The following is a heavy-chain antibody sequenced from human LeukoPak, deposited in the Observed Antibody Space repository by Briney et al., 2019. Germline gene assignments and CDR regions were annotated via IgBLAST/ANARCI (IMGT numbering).Heavy chain of an antibody. V-gene: IGHV4-59*02. CDR1: GGSVSYYY. D-gene: IGHD3-3*01. J-gene: IGHJ6*03. CDR3: ARTYFDFWSGDYYYYMDV. CDR2: IYNSGGT. Sequence: SETLSLTCTVSGGSVSYYYWSWIRQPPGKGLEWIGYIYNSGGTNYNPSLKSRVTISIDTSKNQFSLKLNSVTAADTAVYYCARTYFDFWSGDYYYYMDVWGKGTTVTVSS.